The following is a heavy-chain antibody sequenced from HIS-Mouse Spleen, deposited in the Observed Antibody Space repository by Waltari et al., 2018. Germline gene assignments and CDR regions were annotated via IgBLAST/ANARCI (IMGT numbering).Heavy chain of an antibody. CDR2: IYYSGST. J-gene: IGHJ2*01. CDR3: AREIPYSSSWYDWYFDL. Sequence: QLQLQESGPGLVKPSETLSLTRTVPGGSISSLSYYWGWIRQPPGKGLEWIGSIYYSGSTYYNPSLKSRVTISVDTSKNQFSLKLSSVTAADTAVYYCAREIPYSSSWYDWYFDLWGRGTLVTVSS. CDR1: GGSISSLSYY. D-gene: IGHD6-13*01. V-gene: IGHV4-39*07.